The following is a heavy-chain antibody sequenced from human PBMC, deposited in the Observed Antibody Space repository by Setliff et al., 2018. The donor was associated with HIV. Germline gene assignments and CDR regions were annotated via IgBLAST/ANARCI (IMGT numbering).Heavy chain of an antibody. J-gene: IGHJ3*02. CDR1: GGSISSGSYH. D-gene: IGHD3-3*01. Sequence: SETLSLTCTVSGGSISSGSYHWSWIRQPAGKGLEWIGHIYTSGSTKYNPSLKSRVTISVDTSKTQFSLRLSSVTAADTAVYYCARGGRGGGEPYYDFWSGYHDTFDIWGQGTMVTVSS. V-gene: IGHV4-61*09. CDR3: ARGGRGGGEPYYDFWSGYHDTFDI. CDR2: IYTSGST.